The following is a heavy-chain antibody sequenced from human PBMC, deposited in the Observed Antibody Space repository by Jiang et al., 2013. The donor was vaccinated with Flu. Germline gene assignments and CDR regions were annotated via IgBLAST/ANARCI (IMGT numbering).Heavy chain of an antibody. CDR2: INPNSGGT. J-gene: IGHJ6*02. D-gene: IGHD2-15*01. Sequence: WVRQAPGQGLEWMGWINPNSGGTNYAQKFQGRVTMTRDTSISTAYMELSRLRSDDTAVYYCARARGGYYYYGMDVWGQGTTVTVSS. CDR3: ARARGGYYYYGMDV. V-gene: IGHV1-2*02.